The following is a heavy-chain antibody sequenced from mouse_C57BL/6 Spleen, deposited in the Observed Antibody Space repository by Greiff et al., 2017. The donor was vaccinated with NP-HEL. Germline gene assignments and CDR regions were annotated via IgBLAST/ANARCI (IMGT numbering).Heavy chain of an antibody. D-gene: IGHD2-5*01. CDR2: ISSGGDYI. CDR1: GFTFSSYA. V-gene: IGHV5-9-1*02. CDR3: TRASNYGAWYFDV. J-gene: IGHJ1*03. Sequence: EVKLVESGEGLVKPGGSLKLSCAASGFTFSSYAMSWVRQTPEKRLEWVAYISSGGDYIYYADTVKGRFTISRDNARNTLYLQMSSLKSEDTAMYYCTRASNYGAWYFDVWGTGTTVTVSS.